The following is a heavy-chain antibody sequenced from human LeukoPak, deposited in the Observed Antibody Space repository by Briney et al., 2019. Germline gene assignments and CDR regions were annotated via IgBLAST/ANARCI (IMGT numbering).Heavy chain of an antibody. CDR2: ISYDGTNK. D-gene: IGHD4-17*01. CDR3: ARESTVTMGDFYFDC. V-gene: IGHV3-30*04. Sequence: GGSLRLSCAASGFTFSDYFMNWVRQAPGKGLEWVAVISYDGTNKYYADSVKGRFTISRDNSKNTLYLQMNSLRAEDTAVYSCARESTVTMGDFYFDCWGQGALVTVSS. J-gene: IGHJ4*02. CDR1: GFTFSDYF.